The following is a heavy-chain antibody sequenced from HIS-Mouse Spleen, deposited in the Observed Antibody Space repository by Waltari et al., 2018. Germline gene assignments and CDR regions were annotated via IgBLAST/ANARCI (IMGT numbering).Heavy chain of an antibody. J-gene: IGHJ2*01. CDR2: IDYRVST. CDR1: GGSISSSSYY. D-gene: IGHD6-13*01. Sequence: QLQLQESGPGLVKPSETLSLTCTVSGGSISSSSYYWGWIRQPPGKGLEWIGSIDYRVSTYYTPSLKSRVTISVDTSKNQFSLKLSSVTAADTAVYYCAREIPYSSSWYDWYFDLWGRGTLVTVSS. CDR3: AREIPYSSSWYDWYFDL. V-gene: IGHV4-39*07.